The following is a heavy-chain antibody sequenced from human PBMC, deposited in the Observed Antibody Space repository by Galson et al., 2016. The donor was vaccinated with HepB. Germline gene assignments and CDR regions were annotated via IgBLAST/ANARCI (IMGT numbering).Heavy chain of an antibody. D-gene: IGHD5-18*01. CDR3: ARELPGSSYGCYFDY. Sequence: ETLSLTCTVSGGSFSSRGSFWGWIRQPPGKGLEWIGTIYYSGSTYYNPSLRSRVAISLDTSKNPSSLRLTSVTAADTAVYYCARELPGSSYGCYFDYWGQGSLVTVS. CDR2: IYYSGST. CDR1: GGSFSSRGSF. J-gene: IGHJ4*02. V-gene: IGHV4-39*07.